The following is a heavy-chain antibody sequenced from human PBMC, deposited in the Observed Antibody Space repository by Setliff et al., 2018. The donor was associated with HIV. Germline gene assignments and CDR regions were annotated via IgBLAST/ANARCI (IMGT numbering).Heavy chain of an antibody. CDR1: GGSITGYY. V-gene: IGHV4-59*12. J-gene: IGHJ5*02. D-gene: IGHD6-13*01. Sequence: LSLTCTVSGGSITGYYWSWIRQPPGKGLEWIGCIFYGGSVYGSGRTFFNPSLKSRVTISVDASERHFSLRMSSVTAADTAVYYCARDLGIAAAGNWFDPWGQGTLVTVSS. CDR3: ARDLGIAAAGNWFDP. CDR2: IFYGGSVYGSGRT.